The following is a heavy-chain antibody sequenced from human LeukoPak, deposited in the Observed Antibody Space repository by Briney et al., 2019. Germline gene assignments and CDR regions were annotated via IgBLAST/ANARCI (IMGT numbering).Heavy chain of an antibody. CDR2: IYTSGST. CDR3: ARDEYNWNYPHYGMDV. Sequence: SETLSLTCTDSGGSISSYYWSWIRQPAGKGLEWIGRIYTSGSTNYNPSLKSRVTMSVDTSKNQFSLKLSSVTAADTAVYYCARDEYNWNYPHYGMDVWGQGTTVTVSS. D-gene: IGHD1-7*01. J-gene: IGHJ6*02. CDR1: GGSISSYY. V-gene: IGHV4-4*07.